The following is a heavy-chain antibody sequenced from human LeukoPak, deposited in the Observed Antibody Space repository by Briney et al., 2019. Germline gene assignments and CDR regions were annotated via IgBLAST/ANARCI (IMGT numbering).Heavy chain of an antibody. J-gene: IGHJ4*02. V-gene: IGHV4-59*12. Sequence: PSETLSLTCTVSDDSISDYYRGWIRQPPGKGLEWIGYFHNSGTSTYNPSLKSRVTISVDTSKNQFSLKLSSVTAADTAVYYCASGSSSSNYWGQGTLVTVSS. D-gene: IGHD6-6*01. CDR1: DDSISDYY. CDR2: FHNSGTS. CDR3: ASGSSSSNY.